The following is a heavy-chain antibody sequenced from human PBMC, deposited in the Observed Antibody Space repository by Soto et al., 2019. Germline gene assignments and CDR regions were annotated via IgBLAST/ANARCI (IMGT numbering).Heavy chain of an antibody. Sequence: VQLVESGGGEVQPGRSLRLSCAASGFKYTDFALHWVRQAPGKGLEWVAIISYDGSDKYYADSVKGRFVISRDNPKNTLYLEMNSLRPEDTAVYFCARRAWHSYYAIDVWGQGTTLTVFS. V-gene: IGHV3-30*09. CDR1: GFKYTDFA. CDR3: ARRAWHSYYAIDV. D-gene: IGHD1-26*01. J-gene: IGHJ6*02. CDR2: ISYDGSDK.